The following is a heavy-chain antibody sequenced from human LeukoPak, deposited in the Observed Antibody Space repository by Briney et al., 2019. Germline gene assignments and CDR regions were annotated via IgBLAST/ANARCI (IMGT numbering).Heavy chain of an antibody. CDR1: GYTFTGCY. J-gene: IGHJ4*02. V-gene: IGHV1-2*02. CDR2: INPNSGGT. CDR3: ARAYSSSWYGGGFDY. D-gene: IGHD6-13*01. Sequence: ASVKVSCKASGYTFTGCYMHWVRQAPGQGLEWMGWINPNSGGTNYAQKFQGRVTMTRDTSISTAYMELSRLRSDDTAVYYCARAYSSSWYGGGFDYWGQGTLVTVSS.